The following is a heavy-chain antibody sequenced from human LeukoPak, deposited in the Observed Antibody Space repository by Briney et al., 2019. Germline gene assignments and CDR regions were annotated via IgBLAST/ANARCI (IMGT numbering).Heavy chain of an antibody. CDR2: ISAYNGNT. CDR3: ARVGRFLEWLLWDY. V-gene: IGHV1-18*01. Sequence: GASVKVSCKASGGTFSSYAISWVRQAPGQGLEWMGWISAYNGNTNYAQKLQGRVTMTTDTSTSTAYMELRSLRSDDTAVYYCARVGRFLEWLLWDYWGQGTLVTVSS. D-gene: IGHD3-3*01. J-gene: IGHJ4*02. CDR1: GGTFSSYA.